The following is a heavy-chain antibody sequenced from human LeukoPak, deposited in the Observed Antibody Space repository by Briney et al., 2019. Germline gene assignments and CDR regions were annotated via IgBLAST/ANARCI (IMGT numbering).Heavy chain of an antibody. Sequence: SETLSLTCTVSGGSITGYYWTWIRQPAGKGLEWIGRVSDTGRAYYNPSLKSRVTISVDTSKNQFSLKLSSVTAADTAVYYCARRASSSSSRGWFDPWGQGTLVTVSS. V-gene: IGHV4-4*07. D-gene: IGHD6-6*01. CDR3: ARRASSSSSRGWFDP. CDR2: VSDTGRA. J-gene: IGHJ5*02. CDR1: GGSITGYY.